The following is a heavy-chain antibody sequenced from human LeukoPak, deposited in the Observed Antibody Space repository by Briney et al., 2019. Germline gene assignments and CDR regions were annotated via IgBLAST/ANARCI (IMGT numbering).Heavy chain of an antibody. Sequence: ASVKVSCKASGYTFTSYGISWVRQAPGQGLEWMGWISAYNGNTNYAQKLQGRVTMTTDTSTSTAYMELRSLRSDDTAVYYCARADRGYDFWSGYYLLDYWGQGTLVTVS. CDR3: ARADRGYDFWSGYYLLDY. V-gene: IGHV1-18*01. CDR1: GYTFTSYG. J-gene: IGHJ4*02. CDR2: ISAYNGNT. D-gene: IGHD3-3*01.